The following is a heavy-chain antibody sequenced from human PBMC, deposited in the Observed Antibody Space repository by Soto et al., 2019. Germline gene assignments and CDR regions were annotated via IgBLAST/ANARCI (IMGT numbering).Heavy chain of an antibody. Sequence: EVQLVESGGGLVQPGGSLRLSCAASGFTFSSYDMHWVRQATGKGLEWVSAIGTAGDTYYPGSVKGRFTISRENAKNSLYLQMNSLRAEDTAVYYCARGRGDGSGTDEWYFDLWGRGTLVTVSS. CDR3: ARGRGDGSGTDEWYFDL. V-gene: IGHV3-13*01. J-gene: IGHJ2*01. D-gene: IGHD3-10*01. CDR2: IGTAGDT. CDR1: GFTFSSYD.